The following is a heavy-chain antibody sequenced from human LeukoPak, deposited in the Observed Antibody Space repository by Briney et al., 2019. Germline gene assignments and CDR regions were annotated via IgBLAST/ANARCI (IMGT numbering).Heavy chain of an antibody. CDR2: ISYDGSNK. V-gene: IGHV3-30*04. J-gene: IGHJ4*02. Sequence: PGRALRLSCAASGFTFSSYAMHWVRQAPGKGLEWVAVISYDGSNKYYADSVKGRFTISRDNSKNTLYLQMNSLRAEDTAVYYCARDHKTMALDYWGQGTLVTVSS. CDR3: ARDHKTMALDY. D-gene: IGHD4/OR15-4a*01. CDR1: GFTFSSYA.